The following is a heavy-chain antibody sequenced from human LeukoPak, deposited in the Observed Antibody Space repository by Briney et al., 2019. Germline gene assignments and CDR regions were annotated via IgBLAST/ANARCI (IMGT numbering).Heavy chain of an antibody. CDR3: ARDGAGRINIAVPGGDY. Sequence: GGSLRLSCAAPGFTLSTYWMSWVRQAPGKGLEWVANIKQDGSEKYYVDSVKGRFTISRDNAKNSLFLQMNSLRAEDTAIYYCARDGAGRINIAVPGGDYWGQGTLVTVSS. J-gene: IGHJ4*02. CDR1: GFTLSTYW. V-gene: IGHV3-7*01. D-gene: IGHD6-19*01. CDR2: IKQDGSEK.